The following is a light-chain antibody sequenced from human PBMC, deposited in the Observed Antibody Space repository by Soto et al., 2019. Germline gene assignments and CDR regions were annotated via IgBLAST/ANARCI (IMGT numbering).Light chain of an antibody. V-gene: IGLV2-14*01. J-gene: IGLJ1*01. CDR3: SSYTSSSTPYV. Sequence: HSVLTQPASVSGSPGQSITISCTGTSSDVGGYNYVSWYQQHPGKAPKLMIYEVSNRPSGVSNRFSGSKSGNTASLTISGLQAEDEADYYCSSYTSSSTPYVFGTGTKLTVL. CDR1: SSDVGGYNY. CDR2: EVS.